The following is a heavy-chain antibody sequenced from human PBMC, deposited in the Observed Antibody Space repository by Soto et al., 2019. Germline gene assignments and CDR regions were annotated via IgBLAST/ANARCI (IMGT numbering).Heavy chain of an antibody. CDR3: ARLAAAAPGYGMDV. V-gene: IGHV3-30-3*01. J-gene: IGHJ6*02. CDR2: IYYGGSNK. Sequence: QVQLVESGGGVVQPGRSLRLSCAASGFTFSNHAMHWVRQAPGKGLEWVAFIYYGGSNKYYADSVKGRFTISRDNSKNTLYLEMNSLRAEDTAVYYCARLAAAAPGYGMDVWGQGTTVTVSS. CDR1: GFTFSNHA. D-gene: IGHD6-13*01.